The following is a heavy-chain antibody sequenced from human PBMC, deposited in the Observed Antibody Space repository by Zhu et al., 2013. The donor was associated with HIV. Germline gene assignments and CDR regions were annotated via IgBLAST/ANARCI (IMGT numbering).Heavy chain of an antibody. V-gene: IGHV1-46*01. CDR2: VNPSGGTS. Sequence: QVQLVQSGTEVKKPGASVKISCKTSGYTFSDYYVHWVRQAPGQGLEWLGVVNPSGGTSIYGQSFQGKITLTASTSTATAYMDLSRLRYDDTAVYYCARCPDDSGYFDPWGQGTLVTVSS. J-gene: IGHJ5*02. CDR1: GYTFSDYY. D-gene: IGHD5-12*01. CDR3: ARCPDDSGYFDP.